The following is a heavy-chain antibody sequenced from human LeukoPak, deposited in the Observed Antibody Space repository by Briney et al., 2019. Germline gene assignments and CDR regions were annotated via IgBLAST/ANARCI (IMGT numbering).Heavy chain of an antibody. CDR1: GFTVSGNY. J-gene: IGHJ4*02. V-gene: IGHV3-66*01. Sequence: GGSLRLSCAASGFTVSGNYMNWVRQAPGKGLEWVSVIYSGGSTYYTDSVKGRFTISRDNSKNTLYLQMNSLRAEDTAVYYCARDTDTAMAYYFDYWGQGTLVTVSS. CDR3: ARDTDTAMAYYFDY. CDR2: IYSGGST. D-gene: IGHD5-18*01.